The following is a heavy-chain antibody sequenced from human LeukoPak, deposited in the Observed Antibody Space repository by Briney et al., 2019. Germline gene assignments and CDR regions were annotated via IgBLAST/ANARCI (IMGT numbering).Heavy chain of an antibody. CDR2: IYTSGST. Sequence: SETLSLTCTVSGGSISSYYWSWIRQPPGKGLEWIGYIYTSGSTNYNPSLKSRVTISVDTSKNQFSLKLSSVTAADTAVYYCARHVVVVPAAIWNWFDPWGQGTLVTVSS. CDR3: ARHVVVVPAAIWNWFDP. J-gene: IGHJ5*02. D-gene: IGHD2-2*02. CDR1: GGSISSYY. V-gene: IGHV4-4*09.